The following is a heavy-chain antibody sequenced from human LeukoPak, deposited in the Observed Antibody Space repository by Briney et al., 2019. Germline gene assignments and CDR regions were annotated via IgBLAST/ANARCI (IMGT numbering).Heavy chain of an antibody. CDR1: GFTFSDYY. J-gene: IGHJ4*02. CDR2: ISSSGSTI. V-gene: IGHV3-11*01. Sequence: PGGSLRLSCAASGFTFSDYYMSWIRQAPGKGLEWDSYISSSGSTIYYADSVKGRFTISRDNSKNTLYLQMNSLRAEDTAVYYCATDRTLVIISYWGQGTLVTVSS. CDR3: ATDRTLVIISY. D-gene: IGHD3-9*01.